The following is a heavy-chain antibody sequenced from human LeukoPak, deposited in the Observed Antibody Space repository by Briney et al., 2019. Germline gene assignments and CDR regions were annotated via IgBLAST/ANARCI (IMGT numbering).Heavy chain of an antibody. J-gene: IGHJ6*03. D-gene: IGHD2-2*01. CDR3: AREKEGYCSRTSCYLDYYYYYMDV. CDR1: GFTFSRYW. Sequence: GGSLRLSCAASGFTFSRYWMTWVRQAPGKGLEWVANIKQDGSEKCYVDSVKGRLTISRDNAKNSLYLQMNSLRAEDTAVYYCAREKEGYCSRTSCYLDYYYYYMDVWGKGTTVTISS. V-gene: IGHV3-7*01. CDR2: IKQDGSEK.